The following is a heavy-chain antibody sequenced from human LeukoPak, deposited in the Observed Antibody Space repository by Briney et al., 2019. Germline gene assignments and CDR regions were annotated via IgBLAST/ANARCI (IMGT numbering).Heavy chain of an antibody. J-gene: IGHJ4*02. D-gene: IGHD3-22*01. CDR2: IYPDDSDT. CDR1: GYKFPTYW. V-gene: IGHV5-51*01. CDR3: ARGGYDSSGYYGGFDY. Sequence: GESLKISCKGSGYKFPTYWIGWVRQMPGKGLEWMGIIYPDDSDTRYSPSFQGQVTISADKSISTAYLQWSSLKASDTAMYYCARGGYDSSGYYGGFDYWGQGTLVTVSS.